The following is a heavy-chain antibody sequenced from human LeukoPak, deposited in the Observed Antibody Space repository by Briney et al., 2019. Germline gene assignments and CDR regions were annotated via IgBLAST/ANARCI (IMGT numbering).Heavy chain of an antibody. CDR1: GGSFSGYY. J-gene: IGHJ4*02. CDR2: INHSGST. CDR3: ARGPRGGYCSSTSCAGRGDY. Sequence: SETLSPTCAVYGGSFSGYYWSWIRQPPGKGLEWIGEINHSGSTNYNPSLKSRVTISVDMSKNQFSLKLSSVTAADTAVYYCARGPRGGYCSSTSCAGRGDYWGQGTLVTVSS. V-gene: IGHV4-34*01. D-gene: IGHD2-2*01.